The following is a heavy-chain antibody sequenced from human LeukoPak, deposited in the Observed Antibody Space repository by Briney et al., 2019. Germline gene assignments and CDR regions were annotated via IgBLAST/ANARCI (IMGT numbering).Heavy chain of an antibody. D-gene: IGHD2-15*01. CDR3: AKGAGILSPYYMDV. CDR1: GFTFSSYG. J-gene: IGHJ6*03. CDR2: IRYDGSNK. Sequence: GGSLRLSCAASGFTFSSYGMHWVRQAPGKGLEWGAFIRYDGSNKYYADSVKGRFTISRDNSKNTLYLQMNSLRAEDTAVYYCAKGAGILSPYYMDVWGKGTTVTVSS. V-gene: IGHV3-30*02.